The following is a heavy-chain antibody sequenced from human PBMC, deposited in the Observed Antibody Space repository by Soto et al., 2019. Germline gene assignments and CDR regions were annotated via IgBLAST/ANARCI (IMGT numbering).Heavy chain of an antibody. J-gene: IGHJ4*02. V-gene: IGHV3-13*01. CDR2: IGTADDT. CDR3: ARGRAVGAHFFDS. D-gene: IGHD6-19*01. CDR1: GFTFSGID. Sequence: GGSLRLSCEGSGFTFSGIDMHWVRQPTGKGLEWVSTIGTADDTYYAVSVKGRFTISRDRAKNSLSLEMNSLRAGDTAVYFCARGRAVGAHFFDSWGQGTQVTISS.